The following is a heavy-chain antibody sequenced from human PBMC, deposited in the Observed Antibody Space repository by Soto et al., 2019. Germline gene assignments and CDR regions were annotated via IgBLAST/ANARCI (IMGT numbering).Heavy chain of an antibody. CDR2: ISYDGSNK. D-gene: IGHD4-17*01. Sequence: QVQLVESGGGVVQPGRSLRLSCAASGFTFSSYAMHWVRQAPGKGLEWVAVISYDGSNKYYADSVKGRFTISRDNSKNTLYLQMNSLRAEDTAVYYCAREIEDYGDDWYYFDYWGQGTLVTVSS. CDR3: AREIEDYGDDWYYFDY. CDR1: GFTFSSYA. J-gene: IGHJ4*02. V-gene: IGHV3-30-3*01.